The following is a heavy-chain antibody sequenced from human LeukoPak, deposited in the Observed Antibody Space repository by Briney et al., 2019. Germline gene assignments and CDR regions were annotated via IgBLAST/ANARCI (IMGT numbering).Heavy chain of an antibody. V-gene: IGHV1-69*06. CDR2: IIPLFGTT. J-gene: IGHJ5*02. Sequence: GSSVKVSCKASGDTFSRYAISWVRQAPGHGLECMGGIIPLFGTTNYTQKFQGRVTITADKSTSTAHRELSSLSSEDPDVFYCARDLSYYESSGHNWFDPWGQGTLVTVSS. CDR3: ARDLSYYESSGHNWFDP. D-gene: IGHD3-22*01. CDR1: GDTFSRYA.